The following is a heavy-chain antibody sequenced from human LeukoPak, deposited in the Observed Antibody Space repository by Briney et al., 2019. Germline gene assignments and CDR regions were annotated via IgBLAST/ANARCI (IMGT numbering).Heavy chain of an antibody. D-gene: IGHD3-10*01. CDR1: GFVFNTYA. Sequence: GGSLRLSCAASGFVFNTYAMSWVRQAPGTGLEWVSDINGRGGDKYYAGSVKGRFTISRDNSENMLYLQMSSLRAEDTAIYYCANVRVLRGVIIGVFDYWGQGALVTVSS. CDR3: ANVRVLRGVIIGVFDY. V-gene: IGHV3-23*01. CDR2: INGRGGDK. J-gene: IGHJ4*02.